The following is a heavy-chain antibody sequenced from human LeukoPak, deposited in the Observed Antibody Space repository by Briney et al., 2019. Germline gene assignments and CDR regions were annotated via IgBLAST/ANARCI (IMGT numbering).Heavy chain of an antibody. CDR3: ARDLYPGVKGGRNWFDP. CDR1: GGTFSSYA. CDR2: IIPIFGTA. Sequence: ASVKVSCKASGGTFSSYAISWVRQAPGQGLEWMGGIIPIFGTANYAQKLQGRVTMTTDTSTSTAYMELRSLRSDDTAVYYCARDLYPGVKGGRNWFDPWGQGTLVTVSS. D-gene: IGHD3-10*01. J-gene: IGHJ5*02. V-gene: IGHV1-69*05.